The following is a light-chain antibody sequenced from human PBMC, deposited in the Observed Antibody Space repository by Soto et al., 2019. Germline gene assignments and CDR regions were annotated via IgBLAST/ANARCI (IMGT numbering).Light chain of an antibody. Sequence: QSALTQPASVSGSPGQSITISCTGTSSDVGAYKYVSWYQQHPGKAPKLMLYEVNNRPSGVSNRFSCSKSGNTASRNISGIQAEDEADYYRGSYTSGSTQYVVGTGIKVTVL. CDR2: EVN. J-gene: IGLJ1*01. V-gene: IGLV2-14*01. CDR3: GSYTSGSTQYV. CDR1: SSDVGAYKY.